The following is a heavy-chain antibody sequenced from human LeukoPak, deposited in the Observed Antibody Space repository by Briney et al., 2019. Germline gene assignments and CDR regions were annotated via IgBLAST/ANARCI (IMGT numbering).Heavy chain of an antibody. V-gene: IGHV3-11*03. CDR3: VGPPCLRGGYCSTNS. CDR2: ISSGREDT. D-gene: IGHD2-2*01. J-gene: IGHJ4*02. Sequence: GGSLRLSCAASGFTFSAYSMTWIRQAPGKGLEWVSYISSGREDTLYADSVKGRFTISRDNAKNSLYLQMNSLTVEDTAVYYCVGPPCLRGGYCSTNSWGQGTLVTVDS. CDR1: GFTFSAYS.